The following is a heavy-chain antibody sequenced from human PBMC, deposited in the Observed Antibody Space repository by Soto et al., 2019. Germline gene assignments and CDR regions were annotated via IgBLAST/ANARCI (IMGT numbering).Heavy chain of an antibody. CDR1: GGSISSYY. Sequence: SETLSLTCTVSGGSISSYYWSWIRQPPGKGLEWIGSIYYSGSTYYNPSLKSRVTISVDTSKNQFSLKLSSVTAADTAVYYCARHQGDITMIVVVITTIDYWGQGTLVTVSS. D-gene: IGHD3-22*01. CDR3: ARHQGDITMIVVVITTIDY. V-gene: IGHV4-39*01. J-gene: IGHJ4*02. CDR2: IYYSGST.